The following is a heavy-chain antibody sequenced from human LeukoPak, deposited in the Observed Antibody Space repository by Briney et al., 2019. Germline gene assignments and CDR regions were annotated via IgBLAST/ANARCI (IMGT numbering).Heavy chain of an antibody. CDR1: GFSFSTNG. CDR3: ARDWPLVKTRPKNWRDP. J-gene: IGHJ5*02. D-gene: IGHD4-23*01. Sequence: PGSSLRLSCATSGFSFSTNGMHWVHQAPGKGLEWVAVIWHDGSNKEYADSVKGRFTISRDNSKNTLYLQMNSLRAEDTAVYYCARDWPLVKTRPKNWRDPWGRGTLVTVLS. V-gene: IGHV3-33*01. CDR2: IWHDGSNK.